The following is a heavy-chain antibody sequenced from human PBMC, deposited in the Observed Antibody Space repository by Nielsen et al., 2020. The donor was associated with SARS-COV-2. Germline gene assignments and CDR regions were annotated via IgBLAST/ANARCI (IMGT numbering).Heavy chain of an antibody. D-gene: IGHD2-2*01. CDR1: GGTFSSYA. V-gene: IGHV1-18*01. CDR3: ARDIGYCSSTSCESWDYYYYGMDV. J-gene: IGHJ6*02. Sequence: ASVKVSCKASGGTFSSYAISWVRQAPGQGLEWMGWISAYNGNTNYAQKLQGRVTMTTDTSTSTAYMELRSLRSDDTAVYYCARDIGYCSSTSCESWDYYYYGMDVWGQGTTVTVSS. CDR2: ISAYNGNT.